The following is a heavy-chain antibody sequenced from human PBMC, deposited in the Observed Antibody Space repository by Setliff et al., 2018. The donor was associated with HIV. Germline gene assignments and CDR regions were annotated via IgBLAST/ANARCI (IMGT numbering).Heavy chain of an antibody. CDR1: GGSISTYY. CDR2: IFASGST. CDR3: VGGLRSRSQGHFDY. V-gene: IGHV4-4*07. J-gene: IGHJ4*02. D-gene: IGHD5-12*01. Sequence: PSETLSLPCPVSGGSISTYYLTWIRQPAGKGLEWIGRIFASGSTNYNPSLKSRVTMSVDTSKNQFSLRLSSVTAADTAVYYCVGGLRSRSQGHFDYWGQGTLVTVSS.